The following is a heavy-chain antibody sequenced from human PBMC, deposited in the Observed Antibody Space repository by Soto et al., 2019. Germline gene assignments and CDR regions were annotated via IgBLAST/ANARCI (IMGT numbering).Heavy chain of an antibody. Sequence: GASVKDSCQASGYTFTSYGISWVRQAPGQGLEWMGWISAYNGNTNYAQKLQGRVTMTTDTSTSTAYMELRSLRSDDTAVYYCSVDTATRGNYYGMDVWGQGTTVTVSS. CDR2: ISAYNGNT. CDR3: SVDTATRGNYYGMDV. J-gene: IGHJ6*02. CDR1: GYTFTSYG. D-gene: IGHD5-18*01. V-gene: IGHV1-18*01.